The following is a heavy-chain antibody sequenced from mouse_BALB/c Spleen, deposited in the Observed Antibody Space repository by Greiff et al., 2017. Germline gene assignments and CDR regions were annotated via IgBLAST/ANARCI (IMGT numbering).Heavy chain of an antibody. CDR2: ILPGSGST. D-gene: IGHD4-1*01. Sequence: LQESGAELMKPGASVKISCKATGYTFSSYWIEWVKQRPGHGLEWIGEILPGSGSTNYNEKFKGKATFTADTSSNTAYMQLSSLTSEDSAVYYCARRANWDPYYAMDYWGQGTSVTVSS. V-gene: IGHV1-9*01. J-gene: IGHJ4*01. CDR3: ARRANWDPYYAMDY. CDR1: GYTFSSYW.